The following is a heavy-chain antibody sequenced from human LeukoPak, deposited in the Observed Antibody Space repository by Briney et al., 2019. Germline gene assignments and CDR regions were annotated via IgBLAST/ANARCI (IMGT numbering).Heavy chain of an antibody. D-gene: IGHD1-26*01. CDR1: GYTFTGYY. CDR2: INPNSGGT. Sequence: GASVKVSCKASGYTFTGYYLHWVRQAPGQGLEWMGWINPNSGGTNYAQKFQGRVTMTRDTSISTAHMELSRLRSDDTAVYYCASRGSFDYYYYYMDVWGKGTTVTVSS. CDR3: ASRGSFDYYYYYMDV. J-gene: IGHJ6*03. V-gene: IGHV1-2*02.